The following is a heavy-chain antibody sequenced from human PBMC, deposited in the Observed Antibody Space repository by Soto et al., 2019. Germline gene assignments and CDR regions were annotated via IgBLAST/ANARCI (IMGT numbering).Heavy chain of an antibody. CDR3: AIGGSDFWSGYDYYYYYYYMDV. CDR1: GFTFSSYS. J-gene: IGHJ6*03. CDR2: ISSSSSTI. Sequence: GGSLRLSCAASGFTFSSYSMNWVRQASGKGLEWVSYISSSSSTIYYADYVKGRFTISIDNAKNSLYLQMNRLRAEDTAVYYCAIGGSDFWSGYDYYYYYYYMDVWGKGTTVTVSS. V-gene: IGHV3-48*01. D-gene: IGHD3-3*01.